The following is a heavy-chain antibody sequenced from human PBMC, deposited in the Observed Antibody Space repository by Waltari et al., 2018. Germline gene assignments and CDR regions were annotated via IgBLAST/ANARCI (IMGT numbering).Heavy chain of an antibody. D-gene: IGHD2-8*02. J-gene: IGHJ4*02. Sequence: QVQLVQSGAAVKKPGSSVKVSCKASGGTFSSYTISGVRQAPGQGLDWMGRISPILGIANYAQKFQGRVTMTRNTSVSTAYMELSSLRSEDTAVYYCARGHLVYWGQGTLVTVSS. CDR1: GGTFSSYT. CDR2: ISPILGIA. V-gene: IGHV1-69*02. CDR3: ARGHLVY.